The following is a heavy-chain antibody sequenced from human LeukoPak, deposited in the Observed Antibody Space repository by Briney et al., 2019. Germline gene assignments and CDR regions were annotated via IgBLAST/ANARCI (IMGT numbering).Heavy chain of an antibody. CDR2: INPSGGST. CDR1: GYTFTSYY. V-gene: IGHV1-46*01. J-gene: IGHJ4*02. CDR3: ARGGSITMVRGVKSQFDY. D-gene: IGHD3-10*01. Sequence: ASVKVSCKASGYTFTSYYMHWVRQAPGQGLEWMGIINPSGGSTSYAQKFQGRVTMTRDTSTSTVYMELSSLRSEDTAVYYCARGGSITMVRGVKSQFDYWGQGTLVTVSS.